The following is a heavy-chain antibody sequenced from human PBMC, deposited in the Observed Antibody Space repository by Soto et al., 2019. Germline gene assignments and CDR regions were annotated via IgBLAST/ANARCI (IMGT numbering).Heavy chain of an antibody. V-gene: IGHV4-4*07. CDR3: AREGASGFGMDV. D-gene: IGHD1-26*01. CDR2: IYTSGST. J-gene: IGHJ6*02. CDR1: GGSIRSYY. Sequence: SETLSLTCNVSGGSIRSYYWSWVRQPAGKPLEWIGRIYTSGSTNYNPSLKSRVSMSVDTSKNQFSLEVTSVTAAETAVYYCAREGASGFGMDVWGQGTTVTVSS.